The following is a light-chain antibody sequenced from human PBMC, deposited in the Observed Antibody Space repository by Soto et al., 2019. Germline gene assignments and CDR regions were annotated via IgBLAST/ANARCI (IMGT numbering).Light chain of an antibody. Sequence: EIVMTQSPATLSVSPGERATLSCRASQSISTNLAWYQQKPGQAPRLLIYGASTRATGIPARFSGGGSGTEFTLTISRLQSEDLAVYYCHQYNNWPPEETFGQGTRLEIK. CDR2: GAS. CDR3: HQYNNWPPEET. CDR1: QSISTN. J-gene: IGKJ1*01. V-gene: IGKV3-15*01.